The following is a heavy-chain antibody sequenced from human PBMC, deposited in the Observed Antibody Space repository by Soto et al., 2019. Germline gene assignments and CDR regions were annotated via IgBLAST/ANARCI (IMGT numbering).Heavy chain of an antibody. CDR3: ARGRGYSYGLDP. CDR1: GGSISSSNW. Sequence: SETLSLTCTVSGGSISSSNWWSWVRQPPGKGLERIGEIYHSGSTNYKSSLKNRVTISVDRTKNQFSLKLNSVTAAVTAVYYCARGRGYSYGLDPWGQGTLVTVSS. V-gene: IGHV4-4*02. D-gene: IGHD5-18*01. J-gene: IGHJ5*02. CDR2: IYHSGST.